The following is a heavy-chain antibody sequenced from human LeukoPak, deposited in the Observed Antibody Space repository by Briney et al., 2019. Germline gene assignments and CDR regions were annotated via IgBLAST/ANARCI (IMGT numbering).Heavy chain of an antibody. CDR3: AKFSPYCRNSY. J-gene: IGHJ1*01. CDR1: DFSVSNNY. CDR2: ISGSGAAT. D-gene: IGHD2-2*01. V-gene: IGHV3-23*01. Sequence: GGSLRLSCTASDFSVSNNYMSWVRQAPGKGLEWVSAISGSGAATFYADSVKGRFTISRDNSKNTLYLQMNSLKVEDTALYYCAKFSPYCRNSYWGQGTLVTVSS.